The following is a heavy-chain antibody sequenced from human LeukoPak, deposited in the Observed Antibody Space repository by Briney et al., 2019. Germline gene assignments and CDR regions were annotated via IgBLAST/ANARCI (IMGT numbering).Heavy chain of an antibody. D-gene: IGHD6-13*01. CDR3: ARARNRIAATN. CDR1: GYSISSGYY. CDR2: IYHSGST. J-gene: IGHJ4*02. V-gene: IGHV4-38-2*02. Sequence: ASETLSLTCTVSGYSISSGYYWGWIRQPPGKGLEWIGSIYHSGSTYYNPSLKSRVTISVDTSKNQFSLKLSSVTAADTAVYYCARARNRIAATNWGQGTLVTVSS.